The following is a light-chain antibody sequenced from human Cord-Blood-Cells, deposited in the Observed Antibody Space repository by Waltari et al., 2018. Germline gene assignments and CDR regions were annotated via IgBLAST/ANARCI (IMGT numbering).Light chain of an antibody. Sequence: EIVMTQSPATLSVSPGERATLSCRASQCVSSNLAWYQQKPGQAPRLLIYGASTTATGIPARFSGSGSRTEFTLTISSLQSEDFAVYYCQQYNNWPPLTFGGGTKVEIK. CDR2: GAS. J-gene: IGKJ4*01. CDR3: QQYNNWPPLT. V-gene: IGKV3-15*01. CDR1: QCVSSN.